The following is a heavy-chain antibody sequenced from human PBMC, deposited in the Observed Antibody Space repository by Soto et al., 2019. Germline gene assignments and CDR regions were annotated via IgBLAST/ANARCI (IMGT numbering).Heavy chain of an antibody. CDR2: IYYSGST. Sequence: PSETLSLTCTVSGGSISSGGYYWSWIRQHPGKGLEWIGYIYYSGSTYYNPSLKSRVTISVDTSKNQFSLKLSSVTAADTAVYYCARLQSKGSGSYRGSWFDPWGQGTLVTVSS. J-gene: IGHJ5*02. D-gene: IGHD3-10*01. CDR3: ARLQSKGSGSYRGSWFDP. CDR1: GGSISSGGYY. V-gene: IGHV4-31*03.